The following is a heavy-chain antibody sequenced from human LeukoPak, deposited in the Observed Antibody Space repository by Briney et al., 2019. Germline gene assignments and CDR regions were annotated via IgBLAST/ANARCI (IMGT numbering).Heavy chain of an antibody. CDR2: IYSGGST. CDR3: ATDNYYDSSLHY. Sequence: GGSLRLSCAASGFTVSSNYMSWVRQAPGKGLEWVSVIYSGGSTYYADSVKGRFTISRDNSKNTLYLQMNSLRAEDTAVYYCATDNYYDSSLHYWGQGTLVTVSS. CDR1: GFTVSSNY. V-gene: IGHV3-66*01. D-gene: IGHD3-22*01. J-gene: IGHJ4*02.